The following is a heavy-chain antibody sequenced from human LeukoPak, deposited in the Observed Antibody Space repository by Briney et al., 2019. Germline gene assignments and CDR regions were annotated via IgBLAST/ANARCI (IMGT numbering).Heavy chain of an antibody. Sequence: PSETLSLTCTVSGGSISSYYWSWIRQPPGKGLEWIGYIYYSGSTNYNPSLKSRVTISVDTSKNQFSLKLSSVTAADTAVYYCARVVVAATHHDAFDIWGQGTMVTVSS. CDR1: GGSISSYY. CDR3: ARVVVAATHHDAFDI. V-gene: IGHV4-59*12. J-gene: IGHJ3*02. CDR2: IYYSGST. D-gene: IGHD2-15*01.